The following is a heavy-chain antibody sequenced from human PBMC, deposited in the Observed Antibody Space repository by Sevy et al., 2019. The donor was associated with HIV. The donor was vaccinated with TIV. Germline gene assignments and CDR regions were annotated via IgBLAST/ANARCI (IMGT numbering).Heavy chain of an antibody. CDR3: AKTHFVLGGMDV. Sequence: GGSLRLSCVVSGLDFKEAWMTWVRQAPGKGLEWVGRIKSEGDGGTVDYAAPVKGRFTISRDASRNTLFLEMDSLKTEDTAVYYCAKTHFVLGGMDVWGQGTTVTVSS. D-gene: IGHD3-3*02. J-gene: IGHJ6*02. CDR2: IKSEGDGGTV. CDR1: GLDFKEAW. V-gene: IGHV3-15*01.